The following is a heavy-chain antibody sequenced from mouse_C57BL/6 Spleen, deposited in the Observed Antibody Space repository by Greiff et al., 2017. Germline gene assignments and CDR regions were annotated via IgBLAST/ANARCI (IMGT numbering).Heavy chain of an antibody. J-gene: IGHJ2*01. V-gene: IGHV1-80*01. CDR1: GYAFSSYW. D-gene: IGHD1-2*01. CDR2: IYPGDGDT. CDR3: ARISHYPNHH. Sequence: QVQLQQSGAELVKPGASVKISCKASGYAFSSYWMNWVKQRPGKGLEWIGQIYPGDGDTNYNGKFKGKATLTADKSSSTAYMELRSLTSEDSAVYFCARISHYPNHHWGQGTTLTVSS.